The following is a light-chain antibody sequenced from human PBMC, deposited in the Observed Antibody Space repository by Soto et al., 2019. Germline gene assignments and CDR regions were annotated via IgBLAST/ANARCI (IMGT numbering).Light chain of an antibody. Sequence: DIQMTQSPSPSSAAVLGIFTIAFRASQGINNYLAWFQQKPGKVPKRLIYTASSLQSGVPSRFGGSGSGTEFTLTISSLQPEDFATYYCLQHKSYPITFGQGTRLEIK. CDR2: TAS. CDR1: QGINNY. CDR3: LQHKSYPIT. J-gene: IGKJ5*01. V-gene: IGKV1-17*03.